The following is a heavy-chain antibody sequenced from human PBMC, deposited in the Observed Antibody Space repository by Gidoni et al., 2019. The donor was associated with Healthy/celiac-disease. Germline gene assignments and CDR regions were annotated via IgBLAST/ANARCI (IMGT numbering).Heavy chain of an antibody. CDR3: ARDLTATNCSGGSCQYYFDY. Sequence: QVQLVQSGAEVKKPGSSVKVSCKASGGTFSSSAISWVRQAPGQGLEWMGGIFPILGTANYAQKFQGRVTITADESTSTAYMELSSLRSEDTAVYYCARDLTATNCSGGSCQYYFDYWGQGTLVTVSS. J-gene: IGHJ4*02. CDR2: IFPILGTA. D-gene: IGHD2-15*01. V-gene: IGHV1-69*01. CDR1: GGTFSSSA.